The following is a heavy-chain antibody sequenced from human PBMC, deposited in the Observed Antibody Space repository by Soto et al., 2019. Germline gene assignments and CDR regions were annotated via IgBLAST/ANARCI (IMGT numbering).Heavy chain of an antibody. V-gene: IGHV4-34*01. Sequence: LSLTCAVYGGSFSGYYWSWIRQPPGKGLEWIGEINHSGSTNYNPSLKSRVTISVDTSKNQFSLKLSSVTAADTAVYYCARGSSWYNWFDPWGQGTLVTVSS. D-gene: IGHD6-13*01. J-gene: IGHJ5*02. CDR1: GGSFSGYY. CDR2: INHSGST. CDR3: ARGSSWYNWFDP.